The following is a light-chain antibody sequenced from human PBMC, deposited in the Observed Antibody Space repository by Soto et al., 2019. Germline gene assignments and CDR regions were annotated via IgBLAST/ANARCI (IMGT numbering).Light chain of an antibody. J-gene: IGKJ1*01. CDR1: QTVSRW. V-gene: IGKV1-5*01. CDR3: QQYYGASWRT. CDR2: DAT. Sequence: DVPMTQSPSTLSASVGDRVTITCRASQTVSRWLAWYQQKPGKAPNLLIYDATTLKSGVPSRFRASGSGTEFSLTITSRQPDDFATYYCQQYYGASWRTFGQGTRVEV.